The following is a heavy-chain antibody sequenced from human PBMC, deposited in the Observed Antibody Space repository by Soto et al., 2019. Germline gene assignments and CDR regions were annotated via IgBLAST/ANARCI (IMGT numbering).Heavy chain of an antibody. Sequence: EVQLVEPGGGLVQPGGSLRLSCAASGFTFSIYWMHWVRQAPGKGLVWVSRINGDGSNTFYADSVKGRFTISRDNAKNTRYLQMNSLGAEDTAVYYCTRDHYSSSWYWGQGTLVTVSS. J-gene: IGHJ4*02. CDR1: GFTFSIYW. CDR2: INGDGSNT. D-gene: IGHD6-13*01. CDR3: TRDHYSSSWY. V-gene: IGHV3-74*01.